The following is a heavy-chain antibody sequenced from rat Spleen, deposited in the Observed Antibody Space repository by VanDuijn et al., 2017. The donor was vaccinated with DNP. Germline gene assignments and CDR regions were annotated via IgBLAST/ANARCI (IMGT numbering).Heavy chain of an antibody. CDR2: ISYDGRSN. CDR3: ATYYYSGDNLFGS. V-gene: IGHV5-22*01. D-gene: IGHD1-1*01. CDR1: GFTFSDYY. Sequence: EVQLVESGGGVVQPGRSLKLSCAASGFTFSDYYMAWVRQAPTKGLEWVAYISYDGRSNYRGDSVKGRFTISRDNAKSTLYLQMNSLRSDDTATYYCATYYYSGDNLFGSWGQGTLVTVSS. J-gene: IGHJ3*01.